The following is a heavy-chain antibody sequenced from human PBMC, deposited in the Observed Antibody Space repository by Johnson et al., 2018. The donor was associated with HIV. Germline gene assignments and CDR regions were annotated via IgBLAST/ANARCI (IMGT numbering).Heavy chain of an antibody. CDR3: ARERNMIVVDDDAFDI. D-gene: IGHD3-22*01. V-gene: IGHV3-30*04. J-gene: IGHJ3*02. Sequence: QVQLVESGGGVVQPGRSLRLSCAASGFTFSSYAMHWVRQAPGKGLDWVAVISYDGSNKYYADSVKGRLTLSRDNSKNTLYLQMNSLRAEDTAVYYCARERNMIVVDDDAFDIWGQGTMVTVSS. CDR1: GFTFSSYA. CDR2: ISYDGSNK.